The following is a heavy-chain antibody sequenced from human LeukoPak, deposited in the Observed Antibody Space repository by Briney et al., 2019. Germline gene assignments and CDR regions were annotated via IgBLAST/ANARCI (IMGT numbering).Heavy chain of an antibody. J-gene: IGHJ4*02. D-gene: IGHD4-23*01. CDR2: ISGGDTST. V-gene: IGHV3-23*01. Sequence: GGSLRLSCAASGFTFSSYPMNWVRQAPGKGLEWVSTISGGDTSTFYADSVKGRFTISRDNSKNTLYLQMNNLRAEDTAVYYCAKNLNGGNTHSDYWGQGTLVTVSS. CDR3: AKNLNGGNTHSDY. CDR1: GFTFSSYP.